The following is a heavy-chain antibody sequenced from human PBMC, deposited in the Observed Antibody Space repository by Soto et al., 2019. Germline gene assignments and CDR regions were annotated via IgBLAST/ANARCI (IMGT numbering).Heavy chain of an antibody. V-gene: IGHV1-24*01. D-gene: IGHD2-15*01. CDR2: FDPEDGET. CDR1: GYTLTELS. Sequence: ASVKVSCKVSGYTLTELSMHWVRQAPGKGLEWMGGFDPEDGETIYAQKFQGRVTMTEDTSTDTAYMELSSLRSEDTAVYYCATVSRHCSGGSCYSDAFDIWGQGTMVTVS. CDR3: ATVSRHCSGGSCYSDAFDI. J-gene: IGHJ3*02.